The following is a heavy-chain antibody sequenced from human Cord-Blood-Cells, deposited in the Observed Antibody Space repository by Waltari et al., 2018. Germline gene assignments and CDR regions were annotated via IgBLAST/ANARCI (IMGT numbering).Heavy chain of an antibody. CDR1: GFTFSSYG. J-gene: IGHJ6*02. Sequence: QVQLVESGGGVVQPGRSLRLSCAASGFTFSSYGMHWARQAPGKGLEWVAVIWYDGSNKYYADSVKGRFTISRDNSKNTLYLQMNSLRAEDTAVYYCAREWIEIAARYYYYYGMDVWGQGTTVTVSS. CDR2: IWYDGSNK. D-gene: IGHD6-6*01. CDR3: AREWIEIAARYYYYYGMDV. V-gene: IGHV3-33*01.